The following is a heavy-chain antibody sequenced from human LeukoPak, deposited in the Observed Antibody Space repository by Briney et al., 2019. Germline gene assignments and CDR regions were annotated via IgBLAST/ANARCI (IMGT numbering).Heavy chain of an antibody. CDR2: IYYSGST. V-gene: IGHV4-30-4*01. Sequence: PSQTLSLTCTVSGRSISSGDYYWSWIRQPPGKGLEWIGYIYYSGSTYYNPSLKSRVTISVDTSKNQFSLKLSSVTAADTAVYYCAREAMVRGVIEYYYFDYWGQGTLVTVSS. D-gene: IGHD3-10*01. CDR3: AREAMVRGVIEYYYFDY. CDR1: GRSISSGDYY. J-gene: IGHJ4*02.